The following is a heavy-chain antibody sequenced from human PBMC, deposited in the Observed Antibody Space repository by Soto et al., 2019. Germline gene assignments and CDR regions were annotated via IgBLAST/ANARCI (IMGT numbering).Heavy chain of an antibody. CDR2: IYYSGST. CDR1: GGSISSGGYY. V-gene: IGHV4-31*03. J-gene: IGHJ4*02. D-gene: IGHD3-10*01. Sequence: QVQLQESGPGLVKPSQTLSLTCTVSGGSISSGGYYWSWIRQHPGKGLEWIGYIYYSGSTYYNPSLKSRVTISVATSKNQSSLKLSSVTAADTAVYYCARGVTMVRGVIHTPYFDYWGQGTLVTVSS. CDR3: ARGVTMVRGVIHTPYFDY.